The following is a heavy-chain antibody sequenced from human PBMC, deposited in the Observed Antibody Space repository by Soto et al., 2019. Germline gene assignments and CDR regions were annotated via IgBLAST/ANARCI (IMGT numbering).Heavy chain of an antibody. CDR3: ARGHGGDHFDY. Sequence: SETLSLTCAVYGGSFSGYYWSWIRQPPGKGLEWIGEINHSGSTNYNPSLKSRVTISVDTSKNQFSLKLSSVTAADTAVYYCARGHGGDHFDYWGQGTLVTVSS. CDR1: GGSFSGYY. D-gene: IGHD3-16*01. V-gene: IGHV4-34*01. CDR2: INHSGST. J-gene: IGHJ4*02.